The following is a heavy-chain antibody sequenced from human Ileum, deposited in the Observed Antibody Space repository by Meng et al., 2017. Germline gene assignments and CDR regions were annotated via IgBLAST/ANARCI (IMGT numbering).Heavy chain of an antibody. CDR2: INPKSGAT. V-gene: IGHV1-2*06. J-gene: IGHJ4*02. CDR1: GYTFTDYF. D-gene: IGHD3-3*02. Sequence: QVELAQSGAEGNKPGASLKVSCKASGYTFTDYFVHWVRQAPGQGLEWMGRINPKSGATAYAQKFQGRVTVTSDTSISTAYLDLISLTSDDTALYFCARSNIFGWNPRDHWGQGTLVTVSS. CDR3: ARSNIFGWNPRDH.